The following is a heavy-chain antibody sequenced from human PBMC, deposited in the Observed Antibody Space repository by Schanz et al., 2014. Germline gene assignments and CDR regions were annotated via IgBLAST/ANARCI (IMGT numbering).Heavy chain of an antibody. CDR3: ARAPTTYCSDTSCLGTPFDY. V-gene: IGHV1-46*01. CDR2: INPSGGGP. D-gene: IGHD2-2*01. Sequence: QVQLGQSGAEVKKPGASVKVSCKASGYPFVSYSMHWVRQAPVQGLEWMGIINPSGGGPSYALRFQDRVTGTRDTSRSTVYMELSSLRSEVTAVYYCARAPTTYCSDTSCLGTPFDYWGQGTLVTVSS. CDR1: GYPFVSYS. J-gene: IGHJ4*02.